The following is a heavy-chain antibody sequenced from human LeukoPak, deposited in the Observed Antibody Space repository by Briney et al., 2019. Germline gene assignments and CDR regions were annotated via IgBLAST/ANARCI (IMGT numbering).Heavy chain of an antibody. CDR1: GFTFSSYG. CDR2: ISSSSSTI. D-gene: IGHD3-10*01. V-gene: IGHV3-48*02. Sequence: GGSLRLSCAASGFTFSSYGMNWVRQAPGKGLEWVSYISSSSSTIYYADSVKGRFTISRDNAKNSLYVQMNSLRDEDTAVYYCARGLLLWFGELSQPFDYWGRGTLVTVSS. CDR3: ARGLLLWFGELSQPFDY. J-gene: IGHJ4*02.